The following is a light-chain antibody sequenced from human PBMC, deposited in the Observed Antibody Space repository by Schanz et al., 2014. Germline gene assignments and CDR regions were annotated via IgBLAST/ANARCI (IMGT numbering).Light chain of an antibody. CDR3: QSFDSGLRGVV. J-gene: IGLJ3*02. V-gene: IGLV1-40*01. Sequence: QSVLTQPPSVSGAPGQRVTISCTGSSSNIGAGYDVHWYQQLPGTAPKLLIYGNSNRPSGVPDRFSGSRSGTLASLAITGLQAEDEADYYCQSFDSGLRGVVIGGGTKLTVL. CDR1: SSNIGAGYD. CDR2: GNS.